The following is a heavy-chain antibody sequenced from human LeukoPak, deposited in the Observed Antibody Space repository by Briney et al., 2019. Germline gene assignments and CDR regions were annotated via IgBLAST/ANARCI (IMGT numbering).Heavy chain of an antibody. CDR1: GGSISSYY. D-gene: IGHD6-19*01. CDR2: IYTIGST. Sequence: SETLSLTCTVSGGSISSYYWSWIRQPARKGLEWIGRIYTIGSTNYNPSLKSRVTMSVDTSKNQFSLKLSSVTAADTAVYYCARGGSGWYGNYFDYWGQGTLVTVSS. V-gene: IGHV4-4*07. J-gene: IGHJ4*02. CDR3: ARGGSGWYGNYFDY.